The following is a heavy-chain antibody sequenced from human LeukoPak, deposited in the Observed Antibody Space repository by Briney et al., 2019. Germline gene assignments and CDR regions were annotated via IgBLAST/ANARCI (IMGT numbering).Heavy chain of an antibody. D-gene: IGHD4-17*01. CDR3: ATAHDYGERTYYYYYMDV. J-gene: IGHJ6*03. CDR2: IIPIFGTA. V-gene: IGHV1-69*01. Sequence: SVKVSCKASGGTFSSYAISWVRQAPGQGLEWMGGIIPIFGTANYAQKFQGRVTITADESTSTAYMELSSLRSEDTAVYYCATAHDYGERTYYYYYMDVWGIGTTVTVSS. CDR1: GGTFSSYA.